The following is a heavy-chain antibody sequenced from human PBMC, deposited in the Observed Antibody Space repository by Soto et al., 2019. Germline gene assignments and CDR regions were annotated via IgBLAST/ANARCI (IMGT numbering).Heavy chain of an antibody. Sequence: QITLKESGPTLVKPTQTLTLTCTFSGFALTSIGEGVGWIRQPPGKALEWLALVYWDDDKRYNPSLRSRLTITKDTSNKQVVLTMTNMDPVDTATYYCVQSRCGGDCLTFYSSHAYYGLDVWGQGTTVTVSS. CDR3: VQSRCGGDCLTFYSSHAYYGLDV. V-gene: IGHV2-5*02. CDR2: VYWDDDK. CDR1: GFALTSIGEG. D-gene: IGHD2-21*02. J-gene: IGHJ6*02.